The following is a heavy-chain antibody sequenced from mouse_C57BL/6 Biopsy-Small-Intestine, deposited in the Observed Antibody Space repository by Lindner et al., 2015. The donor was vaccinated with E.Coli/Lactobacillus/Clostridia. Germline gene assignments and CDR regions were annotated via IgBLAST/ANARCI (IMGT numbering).Heavy chain of an antibody. CDR1: GYTFTTYP. Sequence: VQLQESGAELVKPGASVKMPCKASGYTFTTYPIEWMKQNHGKSLEWIGNFHPYNDDTKYNEKFKGRATLTVEKSSSTVYLELSRLTSDDSAVYYCARGGNFYWYFDVWGTGTTVTVSS. V-gene: IGHV1-47*01. CDR3: ARGGNFYWYFDV. D-gene: IGHD2-1*01. CDR2: FHPYNDDT. J-gene: IGHJ1*03.